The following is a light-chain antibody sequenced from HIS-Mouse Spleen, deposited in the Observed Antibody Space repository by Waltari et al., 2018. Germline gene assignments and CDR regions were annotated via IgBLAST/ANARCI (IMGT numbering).Light chain of an antibody. J-gene: IGLJ3*02. CDR3: YSAADNNWV. CDR1: VLAKKY. V-gene: IGLV3-27*01. Sequence: SYELTHPSSVSVSPGQTARITCSGDVLAKKYARWFQQKPGQAPVLVIYKDSERPSGIPERFSGSSSGTTVTLTISGAQVEDEADYYCYSAADNNWVFGGGTKLTVL. CDR2: KDS.